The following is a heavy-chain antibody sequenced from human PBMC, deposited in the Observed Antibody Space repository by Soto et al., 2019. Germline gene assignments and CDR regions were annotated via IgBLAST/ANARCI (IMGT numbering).Heavy chain of an antibody. CDR1: GGSISSYY. V-gene: IGHV4-59*01. CDR2: IYYSGST. CDR3: ARKVVVDAFDI. D-gene: IGHD2-15*01. J-gene: IGHJ3*02. Sequence: SETLSLTCTVSGGSISSYYWSWIRQPPGKGLEWIGYIYYSGSTNYNPSLKSRVTISVDTSKNQFSLKLSSVTAADTAVYYCARKVVVDAFDIWGQGTMVTVSS.